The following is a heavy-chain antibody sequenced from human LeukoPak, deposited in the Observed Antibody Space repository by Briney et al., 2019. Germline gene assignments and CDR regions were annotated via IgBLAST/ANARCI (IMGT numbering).Heavy chain of an antibody. CDR1: GYTFTSYD. D-gene: IGHD3-22*01. CDR3: ARGRYDSSGYCFDY. CDR2: MNPNSGNT. Sequence: ASVKVSCKASGYTFTSYDVNWVRHATGQGPEWSGWMNPNSGNTGYAQKFQGRVTMTRNTSISTAYMELSSLRSEDTAVYYCARGRYDSSGYCFDYWGQGTLVTVSS. J-gene: IGHJ4*02. V-gene: IGHV1-8*01.